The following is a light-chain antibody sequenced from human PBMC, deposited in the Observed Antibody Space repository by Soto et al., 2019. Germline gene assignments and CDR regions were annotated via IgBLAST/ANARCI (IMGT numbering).Light chain of an antibody. CDR1: QSISSY. J-gene: IGKJ1*01. V-gene: IGKV1-39*01. CDR3: QQSYSTLWT. Sequence: DIKMTQSPSSLSASVGDRVTITCRASQSISSYLNWYQQKPGKAPKLLIYAASSLQSGVPSRFSGRGSGTDFTLTISSLQPEDFATYYCQQSYSTLWTFGQGTKVEIK. CDR2: AAS.